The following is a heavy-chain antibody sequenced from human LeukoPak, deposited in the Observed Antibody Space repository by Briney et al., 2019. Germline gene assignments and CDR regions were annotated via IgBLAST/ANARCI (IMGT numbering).Heavy chain of an antibody. J-gene: IGHJ5*02. CDR3: VRGGPSTWS. CDR1: GFTFSSYW. Sequence: GGSLRLSCAASGFTFSSYWMHWVRQAPGKGLVWVSRINSDGSSTSYADSVRGRFTISRDDAKNTVYLQMNNLRAEDTAVYYCVRGGPSTWSWGQGTLVTVSS. D-gene: IGHD2-15*01. V-gene: IGHV3-74*01. CDR2: INSDGSST.